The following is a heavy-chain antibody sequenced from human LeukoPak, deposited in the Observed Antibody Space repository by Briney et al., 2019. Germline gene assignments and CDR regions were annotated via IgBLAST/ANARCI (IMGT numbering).Heavy chain of an antibody. V-gene: IGHV3-74*01. CDR3: ARVSLITFGGVIAPFDY. CDR1: GFTFSSYW. D-gene: IGHD3-16*02. CDR2: INSDGSST. J-gene: IGHJ4*02. Sequence: GGSLRLSCAASGFTFSSYWMHWVRQAPGKGLVWVSRINSDGSSTSYADSVKGRFTISRDNAKNTLYLQMNSLRAEDTAVYYCARVSLITFGGVIAPFDYWGQGTLVTVSS.